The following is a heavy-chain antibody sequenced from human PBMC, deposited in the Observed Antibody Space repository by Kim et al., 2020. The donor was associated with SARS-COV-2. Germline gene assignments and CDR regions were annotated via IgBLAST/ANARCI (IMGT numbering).Heavy chain of an antibody. V-gene: IGHV4-34*01. Sequence: SETLSLTCAVYGGSFSGYYWSWIRQPPGKGLEWIGEINHSGSTNYNPSLKSRVTISVDTSKNQFSLKLSSVTAADTAVYYCARGNPGSYLFYYYYGMDV. CDR2: INHSGST. CDR1: GGSFSGYY. J-gene: IGHJ6*01. D-gene: IGHD3-10*01. CDR3: ARGNPGSYLFYYYYGMDV.